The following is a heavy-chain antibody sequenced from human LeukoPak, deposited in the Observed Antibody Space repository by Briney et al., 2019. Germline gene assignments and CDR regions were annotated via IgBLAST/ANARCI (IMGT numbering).Heavy chain of an antibody. CDR3: ARDLKSIGSYSNWFDP. D-gene: IGHD1-26*01. CDR2: IYYSGST. Sequence: SETLSLTCTVSGGSISSHYWSWIRQPPGKGLEWIGYIYYSGSTNYNPSLKSRVTISVDTSKNQFSLKLSSVTAADTAVYYCARDLKSIGSYSNWFDPWGQGTLVTVSS. J-gene: IGHJ5*02. CDR1: GGSISSHY. V-gene: IGHV4-59*11.